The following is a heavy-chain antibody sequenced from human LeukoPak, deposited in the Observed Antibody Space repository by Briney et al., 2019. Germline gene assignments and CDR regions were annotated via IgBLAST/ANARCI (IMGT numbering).Heavy chain of an antibody. D-gene: IGHD6-19*01. CDR3: ARDNSGWAVDY. CDR2: INPSGDST. V-gene: IGHV1-46*01. J-gene: IGHJ4*02. Sequence: ASVKVSCKASGYTFTGYYMHWVRQAPGQGLEWMGIINPSGDSTSYAQKFQGRLTMTRDMSTSTVYMELSSLRSEDTAVYYCARDNSGWAVDYWGQGTLVTVSS. CDR1: GYTFTGYY.